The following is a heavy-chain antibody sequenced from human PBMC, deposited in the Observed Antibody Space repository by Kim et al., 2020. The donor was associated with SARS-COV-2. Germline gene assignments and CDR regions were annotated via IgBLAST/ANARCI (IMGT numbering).Heavy chain of an antibody. CDR2: IWYDGSNK. V-gene: IGHV3-33*06. D-gene: IGHD3-10*01. Sequence: GGSLRLSCAASGFTFSSYGMHWVRQAPGKGLEWVAVIWYDGSNKYYADSVKGRFTISRDNSKNTLYLQMNSLRAEDTAVYYCAKDPARYGSGSYNPDYWGQGTLVTVSS. CDR1: GFTFSSYG. J-gene: IGHJ4*02. CDR3: AKDPARYGSGSYNPDY.